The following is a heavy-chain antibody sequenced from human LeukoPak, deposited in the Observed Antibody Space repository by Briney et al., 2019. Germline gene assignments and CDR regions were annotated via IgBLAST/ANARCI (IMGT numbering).Heavy chain of an antibody. D-gene: IGHD6-13*01. J-gene: IGHJ4*02. CDR1: GFTFNSYT. CDR3: AKDVYSSSSD. V-gene: IGHV3-21*04. CDR2: IDSSSSYI. Sequence: GGSLRLSCAASGFTFNSYTLDWVRQAPGKGLEWVSSIDSSSSYIYYADSVKGRFTISRDNAKNSLYLQMNSLRAEDTALYYCAKDVYSSSSDWGQGTLVTVSS.